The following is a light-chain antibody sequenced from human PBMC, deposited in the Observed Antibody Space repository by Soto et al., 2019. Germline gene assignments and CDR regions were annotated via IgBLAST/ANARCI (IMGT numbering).Light chain of an antibody. Sequence: IRMTQSPPTLSVSPKERATLSCRASQSVSSNLAWYQQKPGQAPRLLIYGASTRATGIPARISGSGSGTEFTLTITSLQSEDFAVYYRQQYNKWRTFGQGTKVDIK. CDR3: QQYNKWRT. CDR1: QSVSSN. V-gene: IGKV3-15*01. CDR2: GAS. J-gene: IGKJ1*01.